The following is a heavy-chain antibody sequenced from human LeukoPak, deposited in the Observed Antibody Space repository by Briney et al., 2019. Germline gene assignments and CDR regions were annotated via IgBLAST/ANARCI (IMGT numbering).Heavy chain of an antibody. CDR3: AKDLRRRYSYGPDYDYFYGMDV. CDR2: ITGNGGTT. V-gene: IGHV3-43*02. D-gene: IGHD5-18*01. J-gene: IGHJ6*02. CDR1: GFTFDDYA. Sequence: PGGALRLSCAACGFTFDDYAIHGVRQAPGRGVEWVSLITGNGGTTYFADSVKGRFTVSRDNSENSLYLQMNNLRTEDTAMYYCAKDLRRRYSYGPDYDYFYGMDVWGQGTTVTVSS.